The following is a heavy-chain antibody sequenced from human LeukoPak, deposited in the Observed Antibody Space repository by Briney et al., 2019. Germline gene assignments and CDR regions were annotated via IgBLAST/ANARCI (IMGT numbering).Heavy chain of an antibody. V-gene: IGHV3-21*01. CDR2: IGSSSSSI. Sequence: KSGGSLRLYCAASGFTFSSHSMNWIRQAPGEGLEWVSSIGSSSSSIYYADSVKGRFTISRDSAKNSLYLQMNSLRGEDTAVCYCARETSEAFDIWGQGTMVTVSS. CDR3: ARETSEAFDI. CDR1: GFTFSSHS. J-gene: IGHJ3*02.